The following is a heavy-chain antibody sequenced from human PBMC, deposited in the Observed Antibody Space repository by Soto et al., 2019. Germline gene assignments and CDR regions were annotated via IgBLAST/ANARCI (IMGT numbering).Heavy chain of an antibody. CDR3: AKAAILGATAYFEY. CDR1: GFTFSSYG. V-gene: IGHV3-30*18. J-gene: IGHJ4*02. CDR2: ISYDGSNK. Sequence: QVQLVESGGGVVQPGRSLRLSCAASGFTFSSYGMRWVRQAPGKGLEWVAVISYDGSNKYYADSVKGRFTISRDNSKNTLYLQMNSLRAEDTAVYYCAKAAILGATAYFEYWGQGTLVTVSS. D-gene: IGHD1-26*01.